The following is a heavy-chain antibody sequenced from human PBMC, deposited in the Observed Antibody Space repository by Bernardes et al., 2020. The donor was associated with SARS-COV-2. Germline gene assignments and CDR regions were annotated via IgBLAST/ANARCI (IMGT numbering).Heavy chain of an antibody. J-gene: IGHJ6*02. CDR3: VTGGDFWSGYWGMDV. CDR1: GFTFSSYG. D-gene: IGHD3-3*01. Sequence: VGSLILSCAASGFTFSSYGMHWVRQAPGKGLEWVAVIWYDGSNKYYEDSVKGRFTISRDNSKNTLYLQMNSLRAEDTAVYYCVTGGDFWSGYWGMDVWGQGTTVTVSS. V-gene: IGHV3-33*01. CDR2: IWYDGSNK.